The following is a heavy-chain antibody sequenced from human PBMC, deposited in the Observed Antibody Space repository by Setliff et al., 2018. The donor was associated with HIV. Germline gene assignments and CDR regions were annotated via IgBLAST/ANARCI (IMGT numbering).Heavy chain of an antibody. CDR2: IYHSGST. Sequence: PSETLSLTCSVSGDSISDTTYYWGWIRQPPGKGLEWIGNIYHSGSTLYKPSLKSRVTMSVDTSKNQFSLKLNSVTAADMAVYHCARLSSYRSSSYYFDYWGQGALVTVSS. D-gene: IGHD6-6*01. J-gene: IGHJ4*02. CDR3: ARLSSYRSSSYYFDY. CDR1: GDSISDTTYY. V-gene: IGHV4-39*01.